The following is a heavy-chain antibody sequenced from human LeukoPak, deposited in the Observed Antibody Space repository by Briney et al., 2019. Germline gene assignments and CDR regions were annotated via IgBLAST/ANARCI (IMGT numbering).Heavy chain of an antibody. CDR2: IKQDGSEK. CDR3: AKGGSIVGAFSI. D-gene: IGHD1-26*01. V-gene: IGHV3-7*03. Sequence: PGGSLRLSCGASGFSFSNNWMSWVRQAPGKGREWVANIKQDGSEKYYVDSVKGRFTISRDNAKNSLYLQMNSLRAEDTAVYYCAKGGSIVGAFSIWGQGTMVTVSS. CDR1: GFSFSNNW. J-gene: IGHJ3*02.